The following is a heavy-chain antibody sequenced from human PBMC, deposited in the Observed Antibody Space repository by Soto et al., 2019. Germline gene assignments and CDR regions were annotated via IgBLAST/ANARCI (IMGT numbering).Heavy chain of an antibody. J-gene: IGHJ6*03. D-gene: IGHD3-10*01. CDR2: INHSGST. Sequence: SETLSLTCAVYGGSFSGYYWSWIRQPPGKGLEWIGEINHSGSTNYNPSLKSRVTISVDTSKNQFSLKLSSVTAADTALYYCARGLGGSGTNYYYYMDVWGKGTTVTVSS. CDR3: ARGLGGSGTNYYYYMDV. CDR1: GGSFSGYY. V-gene: IGHV4-34*01.